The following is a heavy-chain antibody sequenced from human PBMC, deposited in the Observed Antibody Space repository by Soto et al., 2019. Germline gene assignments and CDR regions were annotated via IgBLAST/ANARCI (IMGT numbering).Heavy chain of an antibody. V-gene: IGHV3-23*01. Sequence: EVQLLESGGGLVQPGGSLRLSCAASGFTFSSYAMSWVRQAPGKGLEWVSAISGSGGSTYYADSVKGRFTISRDNSKNTLYLQMNSLIAGDTAVYYCASCGVSAGVATGQSDYWGQGTLVTVSS. CDR3: ASCGVSAGVATGQSDY. J-gene: IGHJ4*02. CDR1: GFTFSSYA. CDR2: ISGSGGST. D-gene: IGHD5-12*01.